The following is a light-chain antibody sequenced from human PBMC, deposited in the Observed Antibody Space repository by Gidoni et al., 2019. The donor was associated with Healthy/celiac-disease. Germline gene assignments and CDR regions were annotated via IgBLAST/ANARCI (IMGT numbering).Light chain of an antibody. Sequence: QSALTQPASVSGSPGQSITISCTGTSSDVGSYNLVSWYQQLPGKAPKLMIYEGSKRPSGVSNRFSGSKSGNTASLTISGLQAEDEADYYCCSYAGSSYVFGTGTKVTVL. J-gene: IGLJ1*01. CDR2: EGS. CDR1: SSDVGSYNL. CDR3: CSYAGSSYV. V-gene: IGLV2-23*01.